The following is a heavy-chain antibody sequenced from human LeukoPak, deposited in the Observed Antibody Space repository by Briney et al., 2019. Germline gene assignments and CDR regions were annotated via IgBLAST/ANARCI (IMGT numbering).Heavy chain of an antibody. CDR1: GYSLSSGYY. V-gene: IGHV4-38-2*02. CDR3: ARIYYDFWSGYYTPRYFDY. J-gene: IGHJ4*02. CDR2: IYHSGST. D-gene: IGHD3-3*01. Sequence: SETLSLTCTVSGYSLSSGYYWGWIRQPPGKGLEWIGSIYHSGSTYYNPSLKSRVTISVDTSKNQFSLKLSSVTAADTAVYYCARIYYDFWSGYYTPRYFDYWGQGTLVTVSS.